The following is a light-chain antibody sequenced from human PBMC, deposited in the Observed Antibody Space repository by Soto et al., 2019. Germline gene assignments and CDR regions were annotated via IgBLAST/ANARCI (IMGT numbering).Light chain of an antibody. V-gene: IGKV4-1*01. CDR2: WAS. Sequence: DIVMTQSPDSLAVSLGERATINCKSSQSVLYSSNNKNYLAWYQQKPGQPPKLLIYWASTRESGVPDRFSGSGSSTDFSLTISSLQAEDVAVYDCQQYYSTPYTFGQGTKLEIK. CDR1: QSVLYSSNNKNY. CDR3: QQYYSTPYT. J-gene: IGKJ2*01.